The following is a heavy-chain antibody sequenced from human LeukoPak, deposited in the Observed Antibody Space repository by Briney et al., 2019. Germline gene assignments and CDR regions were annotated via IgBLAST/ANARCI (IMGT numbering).Heavy chain of an antibody. J-gene: IGHJ4*02. CDR3: ARDPVEWELLLDY. CDR2: MNIDGSEK. CDR1: GFTFSNYW. V-gene: IGHV3-7*01. D-gene: IGHD1-26*01. Sequence: GGSLRLSCAASGFTFSNYWMGWVRQAPGKRLEWVANMNIDGSEKYYADSAKGRFSISRDNARNSVYLQMASLRVEDAAVYYCARDPVEWELLLDYWGQGTLVTVSS.